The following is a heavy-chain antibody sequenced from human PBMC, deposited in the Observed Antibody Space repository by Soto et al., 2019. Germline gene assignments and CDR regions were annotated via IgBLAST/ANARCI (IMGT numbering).Heavy chain of an antibody. Sequence: SGGSLRLSCAASGFTFSSYGMHWVRQAPGKGLEWVAVISYDGSNKYYADSVKGRFTISRDNSKNTLYLQMNSLRAEDTAVYYCAKDIYEYYYGSGSYYPTYYYYGMDVWGQGTTVTVSS. CDR2: ISYDGSNK. CDR1: GFTFSSYG. J-gene: IGHJ6*02. CDR3: AKDIYEYYYGSGSYYPTYYYYGMDV. V-gene: IGHV3-30*18. D-gene: IGHD3-10*01.